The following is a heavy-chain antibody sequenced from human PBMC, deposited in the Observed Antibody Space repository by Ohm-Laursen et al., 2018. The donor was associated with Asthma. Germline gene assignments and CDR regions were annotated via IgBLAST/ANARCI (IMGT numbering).Heavy chain of an antibody. Sequence: SLRLSCSASGFTFESYWMNWVRQAPGKGLEWVSVIYSGGSTYYADSVKGRFTISRDNSKNTLYLQMNSLRAEDTAVYYCARDCSSTSCHYYGMDVWGQGTTVTVSS. J-gene: IGHJ6*02. V-gene: IGHV3-53*01. CDR1: GFTFESYW. CDR3: ARDCSSTSCHYYGMDV. D-gene: IGHD2-2*01. CDR2: IYSGGST.